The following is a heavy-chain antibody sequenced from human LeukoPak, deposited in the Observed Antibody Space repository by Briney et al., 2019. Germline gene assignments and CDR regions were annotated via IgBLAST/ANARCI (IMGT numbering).Heavy chain of an antibody. J-gene: IGHJ4*02. Sequence: ASVKVSCKASGYTFTSYGISWVRQAPGQGLEWMGWISAYNGNTNYAQKLQGRVTMTTDTSTSTAYMELRSLRSDGTAVYYCARAPKPLNYYDSSGYFCYFDYWGQGTLVTVSS. CDR2: ISAYNGNT. D-gene: IGHD3-22*01. V-gene: IGHV1-18*01. CDR3: ARAPKPLNYYDSSGYFCYFDY. CDR1: GYTFTSYG.